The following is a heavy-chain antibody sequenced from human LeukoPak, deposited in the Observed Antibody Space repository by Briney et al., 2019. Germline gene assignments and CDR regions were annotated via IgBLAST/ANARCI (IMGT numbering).Heavy chain of an antibody. V-gene: IGHV3-7*01. D-gene: IGHD2-15*01. CDR1: GFTLCHFL. Sequence: GGALRLSRSASGFTLCHFLMSWVRPAPGEGVGWGGYIKKTGSETYYVDSVKGRFTITRDNTRNSLFLQMYSLRAEDTAVYFCAREDGYCSGGNCYSYFDSWGQGTLVTVSS. CDR2: IKKTGSET. J-gene: IGHJ4*02. CDR3: AREDGYCSGGNCYSYFDS.